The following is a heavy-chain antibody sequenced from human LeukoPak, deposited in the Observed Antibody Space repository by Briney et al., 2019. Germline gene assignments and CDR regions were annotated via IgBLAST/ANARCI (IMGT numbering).Heavy chain of an antibody. D-gene: IGHD2-8*01. Sequence: PGGSLRLSCAASGFTFSSYSMNWVRQAPGKGLEWVSFISTSNSYIYYADSVKGRFTISRDNAKNSLYLQMNSLRAEDTAVYYCARGEWSSSPFDFWGQGTLVTVSS. CDR1: GFTFSSYS. J-gene: IGHJ4*02. CDR2: ISTSNSYI. CDR3: ARGEWSSSPFDF. V-gene: IGHV3-21*01.